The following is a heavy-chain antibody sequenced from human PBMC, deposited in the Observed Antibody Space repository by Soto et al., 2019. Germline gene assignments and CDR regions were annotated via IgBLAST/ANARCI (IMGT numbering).Heavy chain of an antibody. D-gene: IGHD3-3*01. CDR3: ARDSSAGAIFAPPYYYCMDV. CDR2: INTGNGNI. J-gene: IGHJ6*02. V-gene: IGHV1-3*04. Sequence: ASVKVSCKASGYIFTTYAMHWVRQPPGQRLEWMGWINTGNGNIKYSQKFQGRVTITRDTSATSASTVCMEVSSLRSEDTAIYYCARDSSAGAIFAPPYYYCMDVWGQGTTVTVSS. CDR1: GYIFTTYA.